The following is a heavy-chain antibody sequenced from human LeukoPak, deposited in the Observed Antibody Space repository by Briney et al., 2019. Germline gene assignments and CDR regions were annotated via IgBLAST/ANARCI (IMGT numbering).Heavy chain of an antibody. CDR2: IYYSGST. Sequence: SETLSLTCAVSGGSISSSSYYWGWLRQPPGKGLEGIGSIYYSGSTYYNPSLKSRVTISVDTSQNQFSLKLSSVTAADTAVYYCAGSNGYYYYMDVWGKGTTVTVSS. CDR3: AGSNGYYYYMDV. V-gene: IGHV4-39*01. J-gene: IGHJ6*03. CDR1: GGSISSSSYY.